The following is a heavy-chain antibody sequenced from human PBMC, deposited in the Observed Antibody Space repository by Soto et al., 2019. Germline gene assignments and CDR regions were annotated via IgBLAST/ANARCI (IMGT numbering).Heavy chain of an antibody. CDR1: GFTVSSNY. V-gene: IGHV3-53*01. CDR2: IYSGGST. Sequence: SGGSLRLSCAASGFTVSSNYMSWVRQAPGKGLEWVSIIYSGGSTYYADSVKGRFTISRDNSKNTLNLQMNSLRAEDTAVYYCARGGTYYVDYGMDVWGQGTTVTVSS. CDR3: ARGGTYYVDYGMDV. J-gene: IGHJ6*02. D-gene: IGHD1-26*01.